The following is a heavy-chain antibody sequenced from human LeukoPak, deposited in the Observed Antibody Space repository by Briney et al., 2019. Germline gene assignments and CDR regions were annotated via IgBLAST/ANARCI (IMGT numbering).Heavy chain of an antibody. Sequence: SVGVSCKASGYTFTSHAMHWVRQAPGQGLEWMGWITPSGGTNYPQKFQGRVAITRDTSISTAYMDLSRLTSDDTAVYYCARDRYGDGFAHFDYWGQGDPVTVSS. CDR3: ARDRYGDGFAHFDY. CDR2: ITPSGGT. D-gene: IGHD5-24*01. V-gene: IGHV1-2*02. CDR1: GYTFTSHA. J-gene: IGHJ4*02.